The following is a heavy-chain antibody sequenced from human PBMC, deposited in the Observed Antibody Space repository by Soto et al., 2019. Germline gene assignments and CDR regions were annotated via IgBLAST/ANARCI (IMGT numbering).Heavy chain of an antibody. CDR3: ASAYCGGDCYVFDY. D-gene: IGHD2-21*02. J-gene: IGHJ4*02. Sequence: SETLSLTCTVSGGSISSSSYYWGWIRQPPGKGLEWIGSIYYSGSTYYNPSLKSRVTISVDTSRNQFSLKLSSVTAADTAVYYCASAYCGGDCYVFDYWGQGTLVTVSS. CDR1: GGSISSSSYY. V-gene: IGHV4-39*01. CDR2: IYYSGST.